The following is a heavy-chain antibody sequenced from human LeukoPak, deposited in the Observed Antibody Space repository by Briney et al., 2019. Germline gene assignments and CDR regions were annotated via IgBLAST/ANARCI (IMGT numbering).Heavy chain of an antibody. Sequence: PGGSLRLPCAASGFTFSSYSMNWVRQAPGKGLEWVSSISSSSSYIYYADSVKGRFTISRDNAKNSLYLQMNSLRAEDTAVYYCARDPGSGGSSYYFDYWGQGTLVTVSS. CDR2: ISSSSSYI. CDR3: ARDPGSGGSSYYFDY. J-gene: IGHJ4*02. V-gene: IGHV3-21*01. D-gene: IGHD2-15*01. CDR1: GFTFSSYS.